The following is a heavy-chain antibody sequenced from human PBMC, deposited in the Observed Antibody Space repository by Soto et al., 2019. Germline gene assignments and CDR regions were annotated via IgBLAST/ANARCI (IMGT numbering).Heavy chain of an antibody. Sequence: SETLSLTCTVSGGSISSGGYYWSWIRQHPGKGLEWIGYIYYSGSTYYNPSLKSRVTISVDTSKNQFSLKLSSVTAADTAVYYCARTGYFIGGRCYYAHFDYWCQAILVTVS. CDR2: IYYSGST. J-gene: IGHJ4*02. CDR3: ARTGYFIGGRCYYAHFDY. D-gene: IGHD2-15*01. V-gene: IGHV4-31*02. CDR1: GGSISSGGYY.